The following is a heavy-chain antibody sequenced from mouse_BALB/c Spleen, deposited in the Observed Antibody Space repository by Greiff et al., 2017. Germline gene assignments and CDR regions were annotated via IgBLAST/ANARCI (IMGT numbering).Heavy chain of an antibody. CDR2: IYPGDGDT. CDR3: AREYGFAY. Sequence: VQLQESGAELVRPGSSVKISCKASGYAFSSYWMNWVKQRPGQGLEWIGQIYPGDGDTNYNGKFKGKATLTADKSSSTAYMQLSSLTSEDSAVYFCAREYGFAYWGQGTLVTVAA. V-gene: IGHV1-80*01. J-gene: IGHJ3*01. D-gene: IGHD5-1*01. CDR1: GYAFSSYW.